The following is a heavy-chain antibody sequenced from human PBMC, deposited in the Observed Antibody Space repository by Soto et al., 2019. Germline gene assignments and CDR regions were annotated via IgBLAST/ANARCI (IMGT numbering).Heavy chain of an antibody. CDR2: IKQDGSEK. CDR1: AVILRSYW. CDR3: AKANSGYSY. D-gene: IGHD3-22*01. J-gene: IGHJ4*02. V-gene: IGHV3-7*03. Sequence: PAGSLPLLCTPSAVILRSYWLSWVREAPGKGLEWVARIKQDGSEKYYVDSVKGRFNISRDNAKNSLYLQMNSLRAEETAVYYCAKANSGYSYWGQGTLVTVSS.